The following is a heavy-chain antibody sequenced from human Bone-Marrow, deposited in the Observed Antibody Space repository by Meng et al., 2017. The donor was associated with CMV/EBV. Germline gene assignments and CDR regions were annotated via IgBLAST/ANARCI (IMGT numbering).Heavy chain of an antibody. V-gene: IGHV3-7*01. CDR1: GFVFSDFW. Sequence: GESLKISCAASGFVFSDFWMLWVRQAPGKGLDWVAIINQDGTQTYYADSVKGRFTISRDNAKDSMFLLMDNLGAEDTAVYYCARDPGDIVVVPAAVDAFDIWGQGTMVTVSS. CDR3: ARDPGDIVVVPAAVDAFDI. J-gene: IGHJ3*02. CDR2: INQDGTQT. D-gene: IGHD2-2*01.